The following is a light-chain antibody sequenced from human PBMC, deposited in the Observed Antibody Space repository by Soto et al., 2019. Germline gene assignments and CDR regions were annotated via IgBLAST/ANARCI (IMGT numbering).Light chain of an antibody. Sequence: QPVLTQPASVSGSPGQSITTSCTGTNSDVGSFFLVSWYQQHPGKAPKLLIYEGSKRPSGVSSRFSGSGSGNTASLTISGLQAEDEADYYCCSYGGSTTFDVVFGGGTKVTVL. J-gene: IGLJ2*01. CDR2: EGS. CDR1: NSDVGSFFL. CDR3: CSYGGSTTFDVV. V-gene: IGLV2-23*03.